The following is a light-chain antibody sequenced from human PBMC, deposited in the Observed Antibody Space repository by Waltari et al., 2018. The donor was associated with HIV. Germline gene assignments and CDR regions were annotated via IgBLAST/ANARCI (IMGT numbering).Light chain of an antibody. CDR1: QSIGRNW. CDR3: QQYRSFPLT. Sequence: DIQMTQSPSALSASVGDRVTITCRASQSIGRNWLAWFQQRPGRAPKLLIYEASILERGVPSRFSGSGSGTEFTLTVSSLQPDDFATYYCQQYRSFPLTFGGGTKVEIK. V-gene: IGKV1-5*03. CDR2: EAS. J-gene: IGKJ4*01.